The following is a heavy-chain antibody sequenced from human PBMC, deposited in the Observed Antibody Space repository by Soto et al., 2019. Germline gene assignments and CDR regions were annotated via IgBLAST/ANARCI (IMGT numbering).Heavy chain of an antibody. V-gene: IGHV4-4*07. J-gene: IGHJ6*02. CDR2: VAASGST. CDR1: GGSISGFF. Sequence: SETLSLTCTVSGGSISGFFWAWIRQPPGMPLEGLGHVAASGSTAYNPSLRSRLGLSLDVSKNRFSLELTSVTAAATATYFCARGGSTYYYYGLDVRGQGPTV. CDR3: ARGGSTYYYYGLDV.